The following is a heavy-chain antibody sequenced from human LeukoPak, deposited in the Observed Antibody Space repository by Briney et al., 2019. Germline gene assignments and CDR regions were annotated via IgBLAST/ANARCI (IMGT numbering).Heavy chain of an antibody. CDR3: ARDPAIVGAPTGWFDP. J-gene: IGHJ5*02. CDR2: IYTSGST. V-gene: IGHV4-61*02. CDR1: GGSISSGSYY. Sequence: SQTLSLTCTVSGGSISSGSYYWSWIRQPAGKGLEWIGRIYTSGSTNYTPSLKSRVSISVDTSTSQFSMKLSSVTAAGTAVYYCARDPAIVGAPTGWFDPWGQGTLVTVSS. D-gene: IGHD1-26*01.